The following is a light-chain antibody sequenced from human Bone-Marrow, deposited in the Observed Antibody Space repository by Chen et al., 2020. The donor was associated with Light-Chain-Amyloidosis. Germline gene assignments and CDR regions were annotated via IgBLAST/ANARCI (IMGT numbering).Light chain of an antibody. CDR3: QVWDRRSDRPV. V-gene: IGLV3-21*02. J-gene: IGLJ3*02. Sequence: SYVLTQPSSVSVAPGQTATIACGGNNIGSTSVHWYQQTPGHAPLLVVYDDSDRPSGIPERLSGSNSGNTATLTISRDEAGDEADYYCQVWDRRSDRPVFGGGTKLTVL. CDR2: DDS. CDR1: NIGSTS.